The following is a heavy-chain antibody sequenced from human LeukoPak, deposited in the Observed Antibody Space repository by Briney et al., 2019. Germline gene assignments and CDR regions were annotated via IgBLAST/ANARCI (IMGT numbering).Heavy chain of an antibody. J-gene: IGHJ4*02. CDR2: INPSGGST. Sequence: GASVKVSCKASGYTFTSYYMHWVRQAPGQGLEWMGIINPSGGSTSYAQKFQGRVTMTRDTSTGTVYMELSSLRSEDTAVYYCARPMVRGVIPNYPPFYWGQGTLVTVSS. D-gene: IGHD3-10*01. V-gene: IGHV1-46*01. CDR1: GYTFTSYY. CDR3: ARPMVRGVIPNYPPFY.